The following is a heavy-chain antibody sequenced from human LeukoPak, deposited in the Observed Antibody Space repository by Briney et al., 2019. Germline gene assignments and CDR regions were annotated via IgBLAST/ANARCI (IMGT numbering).Heavy chain of an antibody. V-gene: IGHV4-59*01. D-gene: IGHD6-13*01. Sequence: KTSETLSLTCTVSGDSTSNYYWGWIRQPPGKGLEWIGYIYYSGSTNYNPSLKSRVTMSLDTSKNQFSLTLSSVTAADTAVYYCARGLARKGGIAAVWVWFDPWGQGTLVTVSS. CDR1: GDSTSNYY. CDR3: ARGLARKGGIAAVWVWFDP. J-gene: IGHJ5*02. CDR2: IYYSGST.